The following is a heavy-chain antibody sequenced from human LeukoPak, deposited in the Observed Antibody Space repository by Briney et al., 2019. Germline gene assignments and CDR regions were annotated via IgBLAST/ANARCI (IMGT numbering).Heavy chain of an antibody. CDR1: GGSISSSSYY. CDR2: IYYSGTT. CDR3: ARHDLVEEKADC. V-gene: IGHV4-39*01. D-gene: IGHD2-8*02. Sequence: SETLSLTCTVSGGSISSSSYYWGWIRQPPGKGLEWIGSIYYSGTTYYNPSLKSRVTISVDTSKNQFSLNLSSVTAADTAVYFCARHDLVEEKADCWGQGTLVTVSS. J-gene: IGHJ4*02.